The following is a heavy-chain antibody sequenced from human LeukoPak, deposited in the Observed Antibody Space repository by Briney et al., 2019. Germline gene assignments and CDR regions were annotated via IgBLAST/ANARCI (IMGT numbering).Heavy chain of an antibody. D-gene: IGHD3-16*02. CDR3: AREYLGGYLIY. Sequence: SQTLSLTCAISGESVSSDNAAWTWIRQSPSRGLEWLGRTYYRSKWFNDYAVSVKSRITINPDTSKNQFFLQLNSVTPEDTAVYYCAREYLGGYLIYWGQGTLVTVSS. J-gene: IGHJ4*02. CDR1: GESVSSDNAA. CDR2: TYYRSKWFN. V-gene: IGHV6-1*01.